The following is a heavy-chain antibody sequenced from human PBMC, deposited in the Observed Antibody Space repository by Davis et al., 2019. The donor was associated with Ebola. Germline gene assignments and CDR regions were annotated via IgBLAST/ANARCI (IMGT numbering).Heavy chain of an antibody. Sequence: ASVKVSCKASGYTFTSYAMHWVRQAPGQRLEWMGWISAYNGNTNYAQKLQGRVTMTTDTSTSTAYMELRSLRSDDTAVYYCARQITMVQTLSWFDPWGQGTLVTVSS. CDR3: ARQITMVQTLSWFDP. D-gene: IGHD3-10*01. CDR2: ISAYNGNT. V-gene: IGHV1-18*01. J-gene: IGHJ5*02. CDR1: GYTFTSYA.